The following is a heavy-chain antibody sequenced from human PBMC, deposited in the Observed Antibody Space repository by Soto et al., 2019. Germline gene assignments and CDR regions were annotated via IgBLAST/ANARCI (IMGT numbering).Heavy chain of an antibody. V-gene: IGHV3-11*03. Sequence: GGSLRLSCAASGFTFSDYYMSWIRQAPGKGLEWVSYISSSSSYTNYADSAKGRFTISRDNSKNILFLQMNSLRAEDTAVYYCAKHRGFVAGPFDSWGQGTLVTVSS. J-gene: IGHJ4*02. CDR3: AKHRGFVAGPFDS. D-gene: IGHD6-19*01. CDR1: GFTFSDYY. CDR2: ISSSSSYT.